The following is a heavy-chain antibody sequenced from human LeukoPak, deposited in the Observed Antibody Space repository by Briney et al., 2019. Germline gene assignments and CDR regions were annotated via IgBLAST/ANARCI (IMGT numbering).Heavy chain of an antibody. CDR2: LNNVGGEI. D-gene: IGHD2-15*01. CDR1: GFTFTSYG. Sequence: GGSLRLSCAASGFTFTSYGMSWVRQAPGKGLEWVSTLNNVGGEIYYADSVKGRFTISRDDSKNTLSLQMTSLSAEDTATYYCAKLRSASSFSTADFWGQGTLVTVSS. CDR3: AKLRSASSFSTADF. J-gene: IGHJ4*02. V-gene: IGHV3-23*01.